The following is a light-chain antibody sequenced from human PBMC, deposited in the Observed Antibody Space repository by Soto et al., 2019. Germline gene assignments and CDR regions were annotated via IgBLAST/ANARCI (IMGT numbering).Light chain of an antibody. J-gene: IGLJ2*01. Sequence: QSVLTQPPSASGTPGQRVTISCSGSSSNIGSNYVYWYQQLPGTAPKLLIYRNNHRPSGVPDRFSGSKSDTSASLAIIGLRSEDEADYHCAAWDDSLSGVVFGGGTKLTVL. CDR3: AAWDDSLSGVV. V-gene: IGLV1-47*01. CDR1: SSNIGSNY. CDR2: RNN.